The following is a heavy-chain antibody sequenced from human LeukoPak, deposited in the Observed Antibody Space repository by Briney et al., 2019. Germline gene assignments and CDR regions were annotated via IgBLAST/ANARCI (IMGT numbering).Heavy chain of an antibody. CDR3: ARERGKDSSPFYYYYYMDV. CDR2: IIPIFGTA. V-gene: IGHV1-69*13. J-gene: IGHJ6*03. Sequence: SVKVSCKASGGTFSSYAISWVRQAPGHGLEWMGGIIPIFGTANYAQKFQGRVTITADESTSTAYMELSSLRSEDTAVYYCARERGKDSSPFYYYYYMDVWGKGTTVTVSS. CDR1: GGTFSSYA. D-gene: IGHD3-22*01.